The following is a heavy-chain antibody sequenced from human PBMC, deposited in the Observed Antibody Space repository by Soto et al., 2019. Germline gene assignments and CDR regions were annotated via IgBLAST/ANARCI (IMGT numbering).Heavy chain of an antibody. Sequence: GASVKVSCKASGYIFTNHHIHWVRQAPGQGLEWMGIINPSGGSTNYLQKFQGRITMTRDTSTSTVYMELSSLRSEDTAVYFCARADYYDSSGFYYDCWGQGTLVTVSS. V-gene: IGHV1-46*01. D-gene: IGHD3-22*01. CDR2: INPSGGST. J-gene: IGHJ4*02. CDR3: ARADYYDSSGFYYDC. CDR1: GYIFTNHH.